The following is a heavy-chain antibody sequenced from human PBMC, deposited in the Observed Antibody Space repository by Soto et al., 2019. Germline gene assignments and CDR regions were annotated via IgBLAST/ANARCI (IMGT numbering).Heavy chain of an antibody. CDR3: AKLGSGYYTGLYFDY. Sequence: PVGSLRLSCAASGFSFGDYWMSWVRQAPGKGLEWVAHMKKDGSEKYYVDSVKGRFSVSRDNSKNSLYLQMDSLRAEDTAVYYCAKLGSGYYTGLYFDYWGQGTLVTVSS. D-gene: IGHD3-3*01. V-gene: IGHV3-7*03. CDR2: MKKDGSEK. CDR1: GFSFGDYW. J-gene: IGHJ4*02.